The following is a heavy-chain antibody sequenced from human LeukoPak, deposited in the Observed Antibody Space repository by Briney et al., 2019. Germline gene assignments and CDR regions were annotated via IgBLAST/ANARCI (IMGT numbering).Heavy chain of an antibody. Sequence: GGSLRLSCAASGFTFSDYYMSWIRQAPGKGLEWVSYISSSGSTIYYADSVKGRFTISRDNAKNSLYLQMNSLRAEDTAVYYCARVRYQGETNWFDPWGQGTLVTVSS. D-gene: IGHD1-14*01. J-gene: IGHJ5*02. V-gene: IGHV3-11*04. CDR1: GFTFSDYY. CDR3: ARVRYQGETNWFDP. CDR2: ISSSGSTI.